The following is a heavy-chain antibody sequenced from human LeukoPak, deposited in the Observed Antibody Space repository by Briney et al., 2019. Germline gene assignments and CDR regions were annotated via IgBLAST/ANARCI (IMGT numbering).Heavy chain of an antibody. CDR3: ARVGHGHGVMDL. V-gene: IGHV3-7*01. CDR1: GFPFSGYW. J-gene: IGHJ4*01. CDR2: INHNGSAI. Sequence: GGSLRLSCAASGFPFSGYWMSWVRQAPGKGLFWLGNINHNGSAIYYVDSVKGRFTISRDNAKTSLFLQMNSLTVEDTGIYYCARVGHGHGVMDLWGQGALVTVSS. D-gene: IGHD2-21*01.